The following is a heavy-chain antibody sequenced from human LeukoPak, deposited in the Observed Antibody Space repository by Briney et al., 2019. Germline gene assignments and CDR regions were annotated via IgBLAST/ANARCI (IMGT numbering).Heavy chain of an antibody. Sequence: ASVKVSCKASGYTFTGYRMHWVRQAPGQGLEWRGWINPNSGDTSYAQNFQGRVTMTSDTSITTAYMELSGLRSDDTAVYYCARRECSGGSCYSAGFDYWGQGTLVTVSS. CDR3: ARRECSGGSCYSAGFDY. CDR1: GYTFTGYR. D-gene: IGHD2-15*01. CDR2: INPNSGDT. V-gene: IGHV1-2*02. J-gene: IGHJ4*02.